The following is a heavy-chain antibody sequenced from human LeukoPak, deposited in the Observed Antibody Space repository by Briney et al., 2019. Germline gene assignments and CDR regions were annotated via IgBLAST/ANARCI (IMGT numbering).Heavy chain of an antibody. J-gene: IGHJ4*02. V-gene: IGHV3-7*01. D-gene: IGHD4-23*01. Sequence: GGSLRLSCAASGFSIRDFWMAWVRQAPGKGLEWVAHIKEDRTADYYVDSVKGRFTISKDDGKNSLHLQMNSLRVEDTAVYYCVRGGWELDYWGQGTLVTVSS. CDR2: IKEDRTAD. CDR1: GFSIRDFW. CDR3: VRGGWELDY.